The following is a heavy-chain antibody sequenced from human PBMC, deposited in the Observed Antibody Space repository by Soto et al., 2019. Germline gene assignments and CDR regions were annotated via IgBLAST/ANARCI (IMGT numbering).Heavy chain of an antibody. V-gene: IGHV1-58*01. CDR2: IAVGSGYT. Sequence: ASVKVSCKVSGFTFTSSAFQWVRQARGQRLEWIGWIAVGSGYTNYAQRFQDRVTLTRDMSTATTYMELSRLTSEDTAIYYCAADATAWQQMVPSVYWGQGTLVTVSS. CDR1: GFTFTSSA. J-gene: IGHJ4*02. CDR3: AADATAWQQMVPSVY. D-gene: IGHD2-8*01.